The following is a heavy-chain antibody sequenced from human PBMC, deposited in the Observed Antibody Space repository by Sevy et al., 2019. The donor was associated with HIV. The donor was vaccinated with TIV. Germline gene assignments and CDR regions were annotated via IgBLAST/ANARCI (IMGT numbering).Heavy chain of an antibody. CDR1: GLSLNTRGVG. V-gene: IGHV2-5*02. J-gene: IGHJ4*02. CDR2: IYWDDIT. D-gene: IGHD3-10*01. Sequence: SGPTLVNPTQTLTLTCTLPGLSLNTRGVGVGWIRQPPGKALEWLALIYWDDITYYRPSLKSRLTITRDTSEEVVPTMTDMDPVDTATYYCTHNGRDSYYRGCVWGQGALVTVSS. CDR3: THNGRDSYYRGCV.